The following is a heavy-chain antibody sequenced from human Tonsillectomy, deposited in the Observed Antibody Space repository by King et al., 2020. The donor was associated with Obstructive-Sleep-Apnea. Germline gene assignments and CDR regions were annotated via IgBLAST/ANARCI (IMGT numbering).Heavy chain of an antibody. J-gene: IGHJ4*02. CDR3: TRDYASTGTPSFYGIDF. Sequence: VQLVESGGGLVQPGGSLRHSCAASGFSFSSYWMSWVRQAPGKGLEWEANMRQDGGDMSYVDSVKGRFTISRDNAKNSLYPQMNTLRAEDTAIYYCTRDYASTGTPSFYGIDFWGQGTLVSVSS. CDR2: MRQDGGDM. CDR1: GFSFSSYW. V-gene: IGHV3-7*01. D-gene: IGHD3-16*01.